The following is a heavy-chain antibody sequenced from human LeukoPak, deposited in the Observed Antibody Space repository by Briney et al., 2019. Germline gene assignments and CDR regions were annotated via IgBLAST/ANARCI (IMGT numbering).Heavy chain of an antibody. J-gene: IGHJ4*02. V-gene: IGHV3-49*03. CDR3: TRGGRPNDY. Sequence: GGSLRLSCTASGFTFGVYPMGWFRNAPGKGLEGVGFIRSKAYGGTTEYAASVKGRFTISRDDSKSIAYLQMNSLKTEDTAVYYCTRGGRPNDYWGQGTLVTVSS. D-gene: IGHD3-16*01. CDR2: IRSKAYGGTT. CDR1: GFTFGVYP.